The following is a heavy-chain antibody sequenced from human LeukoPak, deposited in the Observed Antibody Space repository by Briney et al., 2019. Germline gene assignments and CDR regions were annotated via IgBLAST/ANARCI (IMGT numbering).Heavy chain of an antibody. CDR2: IYSGGST. CDR3: VRERVSAVTTPGNWFDP. CDR1: GFTVSSNY. Sequence: GGSLRLSCAASGFTVSSNYMSWVRQAPGKGLEWVSVIYSGGSTYYADSVKGRFTISRDNSKNTLYLQMNSLRAEDTAVYYCVRERVSAVTTPGNWFDPWGQGTLVTVSS. V-gene: IGHV3-66*01. D-gene: IGHD4-17*01. J-gene: IGHJ5*02.